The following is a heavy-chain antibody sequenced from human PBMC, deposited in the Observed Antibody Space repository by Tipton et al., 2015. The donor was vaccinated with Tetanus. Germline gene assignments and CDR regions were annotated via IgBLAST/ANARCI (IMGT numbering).Heavy chain of an antibody. CDR1: GGSISSYY. D-gene: IGHD6-19*01. Sequence: TLSLTCTVSGGSISSYYWSWIRQPAGKGLEWIGRIYTSESTKYNLSLRSRVTISIDTSKNQFSLNLTSVTAADSAVYYCARLPRGGGWGRFDKWGRGSLVTVS. J-gene: IGHJ4*02. CDR3: ARLPRGGGWGRFDK. V-gene: IGHV4-4*07. CDR2: IYTSEST.